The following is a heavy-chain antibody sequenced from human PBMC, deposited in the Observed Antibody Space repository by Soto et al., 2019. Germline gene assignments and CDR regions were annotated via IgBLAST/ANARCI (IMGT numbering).Heavy chain of an antibody. CDR3: ARAPLWDIVVVVAADDY. D-gene: IGHD2-15*01. V-gene: IGHV1-18*04. CDR1: GYTFTGYY. J-gene: IGHJ4*02. CDR2: ISAYNGNT. Sequence: ASVKVSCKASGYTFTGYYMHWVRQAPGQGLEWMGWISAYNGNTNYAQKLQGRVTMTTDTSTSTAYMELRSLRSDDTAVYYCARAPLWDIVVVVAADDYWGQGTLVTVSS.